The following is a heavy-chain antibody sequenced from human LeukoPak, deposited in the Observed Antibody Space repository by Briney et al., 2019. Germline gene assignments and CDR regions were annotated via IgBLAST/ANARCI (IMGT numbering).Heavy chain of an antibody. CDR1: GYSFTSYW. CDR2: IYPGDSDT. D-gene: IGHD2-15*01. CDR3: AISQGYCSGGSCYSPSTFWFDP. J-gene: IGHJ5*02. V-gene: IGHV5-51*01. Sequence: GESLKISCKGSGYSFTSYWIGWVRQMPGKGLEWMGIIYPGDSDTRYSPSFQGQVTISADKSISTAYLQWSSLKASDTAMYYCAISQGYCSGGSCYSPSTFWFDPWGQGTLVTVSS.